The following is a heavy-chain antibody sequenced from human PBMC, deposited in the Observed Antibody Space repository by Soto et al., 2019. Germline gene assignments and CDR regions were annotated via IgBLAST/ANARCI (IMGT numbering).Heavy chain of an antibody. CDR1: GASVSSGAYY. CDR3: ARAPDGGVSFGL. CDR2: IRYTGAT. V-gene: IGHV4-30-4*01. Sequence: SETLSLTCTVSGASVSSGAYYWSWIRQHPRKGLEWIGFIRYTGATYYSPSLRSRVSISTGTSTTQVSLKLTSVAAAATAVYHCARAPDGGVSFGLCGQGSRGIVSS. D-gene: IGHD3-3*01. J-gene: IGHJ1*01.